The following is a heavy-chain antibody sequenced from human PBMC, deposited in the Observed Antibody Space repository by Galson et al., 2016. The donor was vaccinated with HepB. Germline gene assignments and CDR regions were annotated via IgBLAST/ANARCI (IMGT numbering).Heavy chain of an antibody. V-gene: IGHV4-39*01. CDR1: GGSISSSTYY. Sequence: SETLSLTCTVSGGSISSSTYYWGWIRQPPGKGLEWIGSIYYSGSTYYNPSLKTRVSISVDTSKDQFSLHLSSVTAADTAVYYCASSFWTGYYRDYYEGMDLWCQGTTVAVSS. D-gene: IGHD3/OR15-3a*01. CDR3: ASSFWTGYYRDYYEGMDL. CDR2: IYYSGST. J-gene: IGHJ6*02.